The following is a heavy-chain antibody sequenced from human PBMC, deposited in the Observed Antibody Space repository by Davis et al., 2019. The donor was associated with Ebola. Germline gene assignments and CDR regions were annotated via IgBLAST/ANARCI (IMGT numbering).Heavy chain of an antibody. CDR3: ARDGSPWLLLMVYVSSYYYYGMDV. J-gene: IGHJ6*02. Sequence: PGGSLRLSCAASGFTFSSYAMHWVRQAPGKGLEWVAVISYDGSNKYYADSVKGRFTISRDNSKNTLYLQMNSLRAEDTAVYYCARDGSPWLLLMVYVSSYYYYGMDVWGQGTTVTVSS. CDR2: ISYDGSNK. V-gene: IGHV3-30-3*01. D-gene: IGHD2-8*01. CDR1: GFTFSSYA.